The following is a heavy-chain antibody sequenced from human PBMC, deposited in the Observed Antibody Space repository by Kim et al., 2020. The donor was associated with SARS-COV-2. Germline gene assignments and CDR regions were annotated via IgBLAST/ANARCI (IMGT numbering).Heavy chain of an antibody. Sequence: SETLSLTCAVYGGSFSGYYWSWIRLPPGKGLEWIGEINHSGSTNYNPSLKSRVTISVDTSKNQFSLKLSSVTAADTAVYYCARRGRRSSGMDVWGQGTTVTVSS. CDR2: INHSGST. J-gene: IGHJ6*02. V-gene: IGHV4-34*01. CDR3: ARRGRRSSGMDV. D-gene: IGHD1-26*01. CDR1: GGSFSGYY.